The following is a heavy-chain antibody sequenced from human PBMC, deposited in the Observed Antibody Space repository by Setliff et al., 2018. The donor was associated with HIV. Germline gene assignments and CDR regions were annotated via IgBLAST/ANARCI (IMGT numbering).Heavy chain of an antibody. CDR2: IKSKIEGETR. J-gene: IGHJ4*02. CDR3: ITDYGSSSWYDY. Sequence: GGSLRLSCAASGFTVSTIHMSWVRQVPGKGLQWVGRIKSKIEGETRDYAAAVKGRFAISRDDSVSTVYLQMHSMKTEDTAVYYCITDYGSSSWYDYWGQGTLVTVSS. D-gene: IGHD6-13*01. V-gene: IGHV3-15*01. CDR1: GFTVSTIH.